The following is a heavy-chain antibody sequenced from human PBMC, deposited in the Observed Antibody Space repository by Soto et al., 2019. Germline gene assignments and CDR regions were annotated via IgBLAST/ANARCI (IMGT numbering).Heavy chain of an antibody. CDR3: ARAIDSGYLAPSYYFDY. Sequence: GGSLRLSCAASGFTFSSYWMHWVRQAPGKGLVWVSRINSDGSSTSYADSVKGRFTISRDNAKNTLYLQMNSLRAEDTAVYYCARAIDSGYLAPSYYFDYWGQGTLVTVSS. V-gene: IGHV3-74*01. CDR2: INSDGSST. CDR1: GFTFSSYW. J-gene: IGHJ4*02. D-gene: IGHD5-12*01.